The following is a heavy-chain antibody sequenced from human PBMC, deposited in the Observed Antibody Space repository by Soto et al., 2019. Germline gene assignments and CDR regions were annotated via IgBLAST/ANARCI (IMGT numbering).Heavy chain of an antibody. CDR2: IIPIFGTE. J-gene: IGHJ6*02. Sequence: QVQLVQSGAEVQKPGSSVKVSCKVSGGTFSSHSINWVRQAPGQGPEWMGGIIPIFGTENYAQKFQGRVTITADDSTSTAYMELSSLTSEDTALYYCSTSVYCSTTRCYYYYGLDVWGQGTTVIVSS. CDR1: GGTFSSHS. CDR3: STSVYCSTTRCYYYYGLDV. V-gene: IGHV1-69*01. D-gene: IGHD2-2*01.